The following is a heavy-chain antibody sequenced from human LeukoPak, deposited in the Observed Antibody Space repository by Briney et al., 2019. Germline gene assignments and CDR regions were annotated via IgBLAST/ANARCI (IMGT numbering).Heavy chain of an antibody. CDR1: GGSISSYY. CDR2: IYYSGST. Sequence: SETLSLTCTVSGGSISSYYWSWIRQPPGKGLEWIGYIYYSGSTNYNPSLKSRVTISVDSSKNQFSLKLSSVTAADTAIYYCAKGPMGRGFDYWGQGTLVTVSS. D-gene: IGHD3-10*01. J-gene: IGHJ4*02. V-gene: IGHV4-59*01. CDR3: AKGPMGRGFDY.